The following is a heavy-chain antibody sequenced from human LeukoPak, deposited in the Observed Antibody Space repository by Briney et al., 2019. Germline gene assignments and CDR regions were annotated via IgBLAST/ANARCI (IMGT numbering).Heavy chain of an antibody. J-gene: IGHJ3*02. CDR1: GFTFSSYA. CDR3: TTDPQQLPHDAFDI. Sequence: GGSLRLSCAASGFTFSSYAMHWVRQAPGKGLEWVGRIKSKTDGGTTDYAAPVKGRFTISRDDSKNTLYLQMNSLKTEDTAVYYCTTDPQQLPHDAFDIWGQGTMVTVSS. CDR2: IKSKTDGGTT. V-gene: IGHV3-15*01. D-gene: IGHD6-13*01.